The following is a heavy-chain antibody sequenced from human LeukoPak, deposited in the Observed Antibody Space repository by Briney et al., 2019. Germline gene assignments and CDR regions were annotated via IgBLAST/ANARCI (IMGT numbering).Heavy chain of an antibody. V-gene: IGHV3-7*03. J-gene: IGHJ4*02. CDR1: GFTFSSYW. CDR3: ARDKWELLTYFDY. Sequence: PGGSLRLSYAASGFTFSSYWMSWGRQATGKGLEWVANIKQDGSEKYYVDSVKGRFTISRDNAKNSLYLQMNSLRAGDTAVYYCARDKWELLTYFDYWGQGTLVTVSS. CDR2: IKQDGSEK. D-gene: IGHD1-26*01.